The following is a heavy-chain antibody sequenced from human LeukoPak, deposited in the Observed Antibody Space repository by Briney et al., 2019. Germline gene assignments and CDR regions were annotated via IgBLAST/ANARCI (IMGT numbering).Heavy chain of an antibody. CDR2: ISGSGGST. CDR1: GFTFSSYA. D-gene: IGHD2-2*01. J-gene: IGHJ4*02. Sequence: GGSLRLSCAASGFTFSSYAMSWVRQAPGKGLEWVSAISGSGGSTYYADSVKGRFTISRDNSKNTLYLQMNSLRVEDTAVYYCAKRIVVVPAAFDYWGQGTLVTVSS. V-gene: IGHV3-23*01. CDR3: AKRIVVVPAAFDY.